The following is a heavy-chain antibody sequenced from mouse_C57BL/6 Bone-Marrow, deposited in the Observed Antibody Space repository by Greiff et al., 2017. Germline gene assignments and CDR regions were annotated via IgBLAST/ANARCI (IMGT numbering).Heavy chain of an antibody. V-gene: IGHV1-19*01. Sequence: VQLQQSGPVLVKPGASVKMSCKASGYTFTDYYMNWVKQSHGKSLEWIGVINPYNGGTSSNQKFKGKATLTVDKSSSTAYMELNSLTSEDSAVYYCARNPPFYYGSAWFAYWGQGTLVTVSA. CDR3: ARNPPFYYGSAWFAY. CDR1: GYTFTDYY. D-gene: IGHD1-1*01. CDR2: INPYNGGT. J-gene: IGHJ3*01.